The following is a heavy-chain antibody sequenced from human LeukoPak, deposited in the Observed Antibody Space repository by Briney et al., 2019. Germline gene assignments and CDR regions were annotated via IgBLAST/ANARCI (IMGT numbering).Heavy chain of an antibody. CDR3: VKERRPFDGFDI. CDR2: IWSDGKNR. Sequence: PGGSLRLSCAASGFIFSTYGMHWVRQAPGKGLEWVAVIWSDGKNRFYADSVKGRFTFSRDNSKNTLSLQMNSLRAEDTAVYYCVKERRPFDGFDIWGQGTMVTVFS. V-gene: IGHV3-33*06. J-gene: IGHJ3*02. D-gene: IGHD6-6*01. CDR1: GFIFSTYG.